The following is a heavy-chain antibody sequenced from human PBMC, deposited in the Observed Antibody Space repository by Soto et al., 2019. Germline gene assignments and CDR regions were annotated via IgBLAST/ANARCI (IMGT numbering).Heavy chain of an antibody. D-gene: IGHD6-19*01. V-gene: IGHV4-30-4*01. Sequence: SETLSLTCTVSGGSISSDNYYWSWIRQSPGKGLEWIAYIYYTGSTYYNPSLKSRVTISVDTSQDQFSLELTSVTAADTAVYFCATVPPYRTGFGGFDCWGQGTLVTVSS. CDR2: IYYTGST. CDR3: ATVPPYRTGFGGFDC. J-gene: IGHJ4*02. CDR1: GGSISSDNYY.